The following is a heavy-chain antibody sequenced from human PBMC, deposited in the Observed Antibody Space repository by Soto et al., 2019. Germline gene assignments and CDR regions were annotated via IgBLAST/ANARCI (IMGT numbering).Heavy chain of an antibody. V-gene: IGHV3-49*04. Sequence: GVSLSLSCTTSGFPFVDYAMSWVRQAPGKGLEWVGIIRNKAYGGTTEYVASVKGRFTISRDDSKSIAYLQMNSLKTEDTAVYYCTRYRYTSMFTYSGMDGWGHETAFTLAS. CDR1: GFPFVDYA. J-gene: IGHJ6*01. CDR2: IRNKAYGGTT. D-gene: IGHD6-13*01. CDR3: TRYRYTSMFTYSGMDG.